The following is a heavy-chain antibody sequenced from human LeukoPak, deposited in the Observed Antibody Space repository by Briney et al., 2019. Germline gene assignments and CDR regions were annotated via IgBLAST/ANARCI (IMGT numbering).Heavy chain of an antibody. Sequence: KPSETLSLTCTVSGGSISPYYWSWIRQPPGKGLEWMGYIYYSGSTNYNPSLKSRVTISVDTSKNQFSLKLSSVTAADTAVYYCARPREGPSSWFDPWGQGTLVTVSS. CDR1: GGSISPYY. D-gene: IGHD1-26*01. CDR3: ARPREGPSSWFDP. V-gene: IGHV4-59*08. CDR2: IYYSGST. J-gene: IGHJ5*02.